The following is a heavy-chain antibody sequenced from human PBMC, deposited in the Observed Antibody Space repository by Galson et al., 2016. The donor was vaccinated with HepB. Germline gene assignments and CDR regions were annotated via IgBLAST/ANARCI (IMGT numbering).Heavy chain of an antibody. Sequence: SLRLSCAASGSSFSSYAMSWVRQAPGKGLEWVANIKGDRTKTHYADSVKGRFTISRDNAKNLLYLQMDSLRVEDTAVYYCARDVLGALDYWGQGNLVTVSS. CDR3: ARDVLGALDY. CDR2: IKGDRTKT. D-gene: IGHD1-26*01. J-gene: IGHJ4*02. V-gene: IGHV3-7*03. CDR1: GSSFSSYA.